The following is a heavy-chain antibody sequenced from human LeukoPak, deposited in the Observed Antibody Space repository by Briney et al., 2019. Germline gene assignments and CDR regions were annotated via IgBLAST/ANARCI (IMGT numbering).Heavy chain of an antibody. CDR1: GYTFTDYF. D-gene: IGHD3-10*01. J-gene: IGHJ6*03. CDR2: INPKSGGT. CDR3: ARDVPDYGSGSYFAYYYYYYMDV. V-gene: IGHV1-2*02. Sequence: ASVKVSCKASGYTFTDYFMNWVRQAPGQGLEWMGWINPKSGGTVYAQKFQGRGTMTRDTSSSTAYMELSRLRFDDTVVYYCARDVPDYGSGSYFAYYYYYYMDVWGKGTTVTVSS.